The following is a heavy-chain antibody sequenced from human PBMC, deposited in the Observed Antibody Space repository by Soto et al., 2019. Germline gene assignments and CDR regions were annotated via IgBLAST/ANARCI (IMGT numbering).Heavy chain of an antibody. CDR1: GGSVSSGSYY. CDR2: IYYSGST. J-gene: IGHJ5*02. CDR3: ARDRGDSGCDSTNWFDP. D-gene: IGHD5-12*01. V-gene: IGHV4-61*01. Sequence: SETLSLTCTVSGGSVSSGSYYWSWIRQPPGKGLEWIGYIYYSGSTNYNPSLKSRVTISVDTSKNQFSLKLSSVTAADTAVYYCARDRGDSGCDSTNWFDPWGQGTLVTVSS.